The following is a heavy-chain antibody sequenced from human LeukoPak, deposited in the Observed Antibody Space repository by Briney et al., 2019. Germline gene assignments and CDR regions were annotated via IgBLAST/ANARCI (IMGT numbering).Heavy chain of an antibody. CDR2: ISATGAST. CDR1: GFISIKYA. CDR3: AKDLWHLVRMIDH. D-gene: IGHD6-6*01. V-gene: IGHV3-23*01. Sequence: GGSLRLSCERSGFISIKYAMNGVRQAPGKGLEWVSAISATGASTYYIDSVKGRFTISRDNSNNTLYLQMNSLRAEDTARYYCAKDLWHLVRMIDHWGQGILVIAST. J-gene: IGHJ4*02.